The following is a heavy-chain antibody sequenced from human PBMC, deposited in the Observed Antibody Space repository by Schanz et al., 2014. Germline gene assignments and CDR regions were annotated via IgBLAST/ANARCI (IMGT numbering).Heavy chain of an antibody. J-gene: IGHJ6*03. Sequence: QVQLVESGGGVVQPGRSLRLSCATSGFTFNNYGMHWVRQAPGKGLGWVAVIWYDGSNEYYADSVKGRFTISRDNSKNILTMQMSSLRAEDTAVYYCARPSDSSWYMDVWGKGTTVTVSS. CDR1: GFTFNNYG. CDR3: ARPSDSSWYMDV. D-gene: IGHD2-21*02. V-gene: IGHV3-33*01. CDR2: IWYDGSNE.